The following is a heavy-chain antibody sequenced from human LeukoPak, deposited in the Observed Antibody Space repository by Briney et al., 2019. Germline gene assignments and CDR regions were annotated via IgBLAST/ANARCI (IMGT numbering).Heavy chain of an antibody. D-gene: IGHD6-19*01. V-gene: IGHV3-23*01. J-gene: IGHJ6*03. CDR2: ISGSGDNT. CDR1: GFTFRSYA. Sequence: GGSPRLSCAASGFTFRSYAMSWVRQAPGKGLEWLSGISGSGDNTYYADFVKGRFTISRDNSRNTLYLQMNSLRAEDTAIYYCAKKAVAGYYYYYMDVWGKGTTVTVSS. CDR3: AKKAVAGYYYYYMDV.